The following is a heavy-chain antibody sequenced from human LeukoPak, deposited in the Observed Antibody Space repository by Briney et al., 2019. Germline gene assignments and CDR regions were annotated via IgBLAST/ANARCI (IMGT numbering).Heavy chain of an antibody. CDR2: IYYNGAT. CDR3: AGELRVRPSFGGDY. J-gene: IGHJ4*02. Sequence: KPSETLSLTCTVSGGSITDSNYYWGWIRQPPGKGLEWIGSIYYNGATQYNPSLKSRVSISVDTSKNHFSLTLSSVTAADTAVYYCAGELRVRPSFGGDYWGQGTLVTVSS. CDR1: GGSITDSNYY. V-gene: IGHV4-39*02. D-gene: IGHD3-3*01.